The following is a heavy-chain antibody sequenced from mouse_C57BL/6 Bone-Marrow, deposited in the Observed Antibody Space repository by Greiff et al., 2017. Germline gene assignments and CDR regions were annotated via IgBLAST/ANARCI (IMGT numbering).Heavy chain of an antibody. D-gene: IGHD2-5*01. Sequence: QVQLQHPGAELVKPGASVKMSCKASGYTFTSYWITWVQQRPGQGLEWIGDIYPGSGSTNYTEKFKSKSTLTVDTSPCTAYMHLSSLTSEDSAVYYCESPYYSNYWYIDVWGTGTTVTVSS. J-gene: IGHJ1*03. CDR2: IYPGSGST. CDR3: ESPYYSNYWYIDV. V-gene: IGHV1-55*01. CDR1: GYTFTSYW.